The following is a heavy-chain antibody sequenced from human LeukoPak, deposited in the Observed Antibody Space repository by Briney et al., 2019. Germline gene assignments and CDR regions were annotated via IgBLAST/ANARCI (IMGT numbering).Heavy chain of an antibody. CDR2: IYYTGRT. Sequence: MSSETLSLTCTVSGGSISSSSHSWGWIRQPPGKGLEWTGSIYYTGRTYYNPSLKSRVTISVDTSKNQFSLKLSSVTAADTAVYYCAQSPGSSNWIGNWFDPWGQGTLVTVSS. D-gene: IGHD6-13*01. V-gene: IGHV4-39*01. CDR1: GGSISSSSHS. J-gene: IGHJ5*02. CDR3: AQSPGSSNWIGNWFDP.